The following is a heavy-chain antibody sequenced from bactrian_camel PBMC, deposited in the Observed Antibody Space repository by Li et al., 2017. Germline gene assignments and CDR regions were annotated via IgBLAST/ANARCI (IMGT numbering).Heavy chain of an antibody. CDR1: GDTISRYC. D-gene: IGHD6*01. CDR3: ADRYYGGTWSGYNY. V-gene: IGHV3S9*01. Sequence: HVQLVESGGGSVQVGGSLLLSCVASGDTISRYCMGWFRQVPDKAREGVAGIESDGSTSYADSVKGRFTISRDNAKNTLYLQLNSLKTEDTAMYYCADRYYGGTWSGYNYWGQGTQVTVS. CDR2: IESDGST. J-gene: IGHJ4*01.